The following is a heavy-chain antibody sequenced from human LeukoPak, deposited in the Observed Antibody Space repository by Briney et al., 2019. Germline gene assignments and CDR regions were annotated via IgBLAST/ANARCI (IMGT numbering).Heavy chain of an antibody. V-gene: IGHV3-48*03. CDR3: ARVRRGQELDY. D-gene: IGHD1-1*01. CDR2: ISSSGSTI. Sequence: GRSLRLSCAASGFTFSSYEINWVRQAPGKGLEWVSYISSSGSTIYYADSVKGRFTISRDNAKNSLYLQMNSLRAEDTALYYCARVRRGQELDYWGQGTLVTVSS. J-gene: IGHJ4*02. CDR1: GFTFSSYE.